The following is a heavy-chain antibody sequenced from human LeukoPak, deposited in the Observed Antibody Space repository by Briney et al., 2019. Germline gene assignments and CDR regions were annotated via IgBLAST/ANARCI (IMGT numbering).Heavy chain of an antibody. V-gene: IGHV3-30*18. CDR3: AKVRPVGGSYPGIFDY. J-gene: IGHJ4*02. D-gene: IGHD1-26*01. CDR2: ISYDGSNK. CDR1: GFTFSSYG. Sequence: PGRSLRLSCAASGFTFSSYGMHWVRQAPGKGLEWVAVISYDGSNKYYADSVKGRFTISRDNSKNTLYLQINSLRAEDTAVYYCAKVRPVGGSYPGIFDYWGQGTLVTVSS.